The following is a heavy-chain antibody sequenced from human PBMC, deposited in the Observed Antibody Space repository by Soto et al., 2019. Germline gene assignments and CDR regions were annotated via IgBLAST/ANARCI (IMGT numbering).Heavy chain of an antibody. D-gene: IGHD6-19*01. Sequence: QVQLQESGPGLVKPSGTLSLTCAVSGGSITSSNWWSWVRRLPGKGLEWIGEIYHSGRTNYDPSLNSRVTISVDKSKNQYSRMPGSVTAADTAVYYCARTSGAVAGTNLDYWGKGTLVTVAS. V-gene: IGHV4-4*02. J-gene: IGHJ4*02. CDR2: IYHSGRT. CDR1: GGSITSSNW. CDR3: ARTSGAVAGTNLDY.